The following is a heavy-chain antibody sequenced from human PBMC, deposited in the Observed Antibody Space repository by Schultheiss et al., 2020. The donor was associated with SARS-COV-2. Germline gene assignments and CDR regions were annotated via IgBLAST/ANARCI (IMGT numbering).Heavy chain of an antibody. J-gene: IGHJ4*02. CDR1: GGTFSSYA. Sequence: ASVKVSCKASGGTFSSYAISWVRQAPGQGLEWMGWINPSRGGSDYAQKFQDWVTMIRTVYMEFNRLRSDDTAVYYCARDPGRRYSSSWYDYWGQGTLVTVSS. CDR2: INPSRGGS. CDR3: ARDPGRRYSSSWYDY. D-gene: IGHD6-13*01. V-gene: IGHV1-2*04.